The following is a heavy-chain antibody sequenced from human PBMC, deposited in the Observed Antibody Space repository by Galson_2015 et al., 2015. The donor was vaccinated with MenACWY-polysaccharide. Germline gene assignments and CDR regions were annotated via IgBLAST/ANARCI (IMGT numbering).Heavy chain of an antibody. CDR2: IKEDGREK. CDR1: GFTFTSFW. D-gene: IGHD4-17*01. J-gene: IGHJ4*02. V-gene: IGHV3-7*01. Sequence: SLRLSCAASGFTFTSFWMSWVRQAPGKGLEWVANIKEDGREKNYVDSVKGRFTISRDNAKNSLYLQMNSLRAGDTALYYCASDRRFFEYWGQGTLVTVSS. CDR3: ASDRRFFEY.